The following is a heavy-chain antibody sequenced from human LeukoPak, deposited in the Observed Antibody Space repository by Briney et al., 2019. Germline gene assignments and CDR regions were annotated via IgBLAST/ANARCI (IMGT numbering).Heavy chain of an antibody. Sequence: ASVKVSCKASGYTFTSYYMHWVRQAPGQGLEWMGIINPSGGSTNYAQKLQGRVTMTTDTSTSTAYMELRSLRSDDTAVYYCARRKSNDYASMDVWGKGTTVTVSS. CDR1: GYTFTSYY. J-gene: IGHJ6*03. V-gene: IGHV1-46*01. CDR3: ARRKSNDYASMDV. CDR2: INPSGGST.